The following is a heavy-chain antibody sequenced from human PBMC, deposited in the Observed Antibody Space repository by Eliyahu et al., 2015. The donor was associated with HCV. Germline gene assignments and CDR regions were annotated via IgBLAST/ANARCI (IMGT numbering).Heavy chain of an antibody. V-gene: IGHV3-53*01. CDR1: GFTVSSNY. CDR2: IYSGGST. J-gene: IGHJ6*03. CDR3: ARGPGGASIVGATRDYYYYMDV. Sequence: EVQLVESGGGLIQPGGSLRLSCAASGFTVSSNYMSWVRQAPGKGLEWVSVIYSGGSTYYADSVKGRFTISRDNSKNTLYLQMNSLRAEDTAVYYCARGPGGASIVGATRDYYYYMDVWGKGTTVTVSS. D-gene: IGHD1-26*01.